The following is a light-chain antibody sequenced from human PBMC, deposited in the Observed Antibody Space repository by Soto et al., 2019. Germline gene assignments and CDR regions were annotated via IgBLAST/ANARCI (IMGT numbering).Light chain of an antibody. CDR1: ESVDIY. CDR3: QQRRNWPPLT. Sequence: ETVLTQSPATLSLSPWETATLSCRASESVDIYLAWYQQKPGQAPRLLIYHASNRATGIPARFSGSGSGTDFTLTISSLEPEDSAVYYCQQRRNWPPLTFGGGTRVEI. CDR2: HAS. J-gene: IGKJ4*01. V-gene: IGKV3-11*01.